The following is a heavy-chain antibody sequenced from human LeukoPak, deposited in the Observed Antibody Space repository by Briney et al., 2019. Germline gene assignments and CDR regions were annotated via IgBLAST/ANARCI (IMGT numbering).Heavy chain of an antibody. V-gene: IGHV3-11*06. J-gene: IGHJ1*01. Sequence: GGSLRLSCAASGFTFSDYYMSWIRQAPGKGLEWVPYISNSSSYTNYADSVKGRFTISRDNAKNSLYLQMNSLRAEDTAVYYCARVYYYDSSGYYQPSGYFQHWGQGTLVTVSS. CDR2: ISNSSSYT. CDR3: ARVYYYDSSGYYQPSGYFQH. CDR1: GFTFSDYY. D-gene: IGHD3-22*01.